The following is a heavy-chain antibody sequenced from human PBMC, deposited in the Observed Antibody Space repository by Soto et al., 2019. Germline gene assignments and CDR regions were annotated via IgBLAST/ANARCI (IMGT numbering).Heavy chain of an antibody. Sequence: SETLSLTCTVSGDSISSYFWSWIRQPAGKGLEWIGRVHTSGSTTYNPSLKSRVTMSVDTSKSQFSLKLTSVTAADTAVYYCAREKAVASTGRLDPWGQGTLVTVSS. J-gene: IGHJ5*02. CDR2: VHTSGST. CDR3: AREKAVASTGRLDP. V-gene: IGHV4-4*07. D-gene: IGHD6-19*01. CDR1: GDSISSYF.